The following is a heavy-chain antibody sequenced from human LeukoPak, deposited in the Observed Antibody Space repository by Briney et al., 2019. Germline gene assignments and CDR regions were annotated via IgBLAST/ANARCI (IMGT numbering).Heavy chain of an antibody. D-gene: IGHD6-13*01. V-gene: IGHV3-74*01. Sequence: QPGGSLRLSCAASGLTFSRYWMHWVRQAPGKGLVWVSRISTDGSSTTYADSVKGRFTISRDNARDTLYLQMNSLRAEDTAVYYCAGHHQAYSRTYWGQGTLVTVSS. CDR1: GLTFSRYW. J-gene: IGHJ4*02. CDR2: ISTDGSST. CDR3: AGHHQAYSRTY.